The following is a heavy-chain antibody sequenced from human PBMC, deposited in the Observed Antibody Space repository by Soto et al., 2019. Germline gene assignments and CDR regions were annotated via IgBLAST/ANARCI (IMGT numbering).Heavy chain of an antibody. Sequence: QVQLVQSGAEVKKPGASVKVSCKASGYTFTSYGISWVRQAPGQGLEWMGWISAYNGNTNYAQKLQGRVTMTTDTTTSTAYMELRSLRSDDTAVYYCARDPYSGYEAGYYYGMDVWGQGTTVTVSS. V-gene: IGHV1-18*01. J-gene: IGHJ6*02. D-gene: IGHD5-12*01. CDR2: ISAYNGNT. CDR1: GYTFTSYG. CDR3: ARDPYSGYEAGYYYGMDV.